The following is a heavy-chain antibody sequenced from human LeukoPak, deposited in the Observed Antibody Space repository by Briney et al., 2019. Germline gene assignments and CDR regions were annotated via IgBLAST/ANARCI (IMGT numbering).Heavy chain of an antibody. CDR3: VVGCYIRPFDY. CDR1: GYTFTSYG. J-gene: IGHJ4*02. V-gene: IGHV1-18*01. D-gene: IGHD3-10*01. Sequence: EASVKVSCKASGYTFTSYGISGVRQAPGQGLEWMGWISAYNGNTNYAKKLQGRVTMTTDTSTSTAYMELRSMRSDDTAVYYCVVGCYIRPFDYWGQGTLVTVSS. CDR2: ISAYNGNT.